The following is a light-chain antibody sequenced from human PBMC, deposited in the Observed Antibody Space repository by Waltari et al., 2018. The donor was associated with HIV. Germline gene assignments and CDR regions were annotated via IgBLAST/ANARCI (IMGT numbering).Light chain of an antibody. J-gene: IGKJ1*01. CDR1: QSVNRD. Sequence: EILMTQSPPTLSLSPGERATLSCRASQSVNRDLAWYQQSPGQSPRLLIHGASTRASHIPDRFSGSGSRTEFTLTISSLQSEDFAVYYCQQYNTWPPGAFGQGTKVEIK. CDR3: QQYNTWPPGA. V-gene: IGKV3-15*01. CDR2: GAS.